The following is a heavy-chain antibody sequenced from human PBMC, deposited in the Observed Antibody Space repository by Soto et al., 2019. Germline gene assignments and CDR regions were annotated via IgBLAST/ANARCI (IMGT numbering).Heavy chain of an antibody. D-gene: IGHD5-12*01. CDR1: GGSISSGGYY. Sequence: ASETLSLTCTVSGGSISSGGYYWSWIRQHPGKGLEWIGYIYYSGSTYYNPSLKSRVTISVDTSKNQFSLKLSSVTAADTAVYYCARGRMATISGFDYWGQGTLVTVSS. CDR2: IYYSGST. CDR3: ARGRMATISGFDY. V-gene: IGHV4-31*03. J-gene: IGHJ4*02.